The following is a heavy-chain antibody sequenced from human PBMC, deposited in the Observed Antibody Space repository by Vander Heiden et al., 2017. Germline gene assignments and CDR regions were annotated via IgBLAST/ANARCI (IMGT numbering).Heavy chain of an antibody. Sequence: QVQLAQSGAEVKEPGSSVKVSCKASRGPYSNYTSSWVGQALGQGLEWKGGSIPRFDSATYPQKFQARVTITADESTTTAYMELSSLRSEDSALYFCARQKRFLGPFDPWGQGTLVTVSS. CDR3: ARQKRFLGPFDP. V-gene: IGHV1-69*01. CDR1: RGPYSNYT. CDR2: SIPRFDSA. D-gene: IGHD3-3*01. J-gene: IGHJ5*02.